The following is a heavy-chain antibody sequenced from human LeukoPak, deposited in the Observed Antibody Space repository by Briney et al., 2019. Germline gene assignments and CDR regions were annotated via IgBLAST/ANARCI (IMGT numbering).Heavy chain of an antibody. CDR1: GGSMSSYY. V-gene: IGHV4-59*01. CDR2: ISYSGTT. CDR3: GRDWESLSGSYYGFDI. J-gene: IGHJ3*02. Sequence: PSETLSLTCTVSGGSMSSYYWSCMRQPPGKGLEWIGYISYSGTTNYNPSLKSRLTISRDTSKNQFSLRLSSVTAADTAVYCCGRDWESLSGSYYGFDIWGQGTMVTVSS. D-gene: IGHD1-26*01.